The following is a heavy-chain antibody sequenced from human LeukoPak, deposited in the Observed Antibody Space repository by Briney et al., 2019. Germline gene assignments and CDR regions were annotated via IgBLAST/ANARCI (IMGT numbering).Heavy chain of an antibody. Sequence: PETLSLTCTVSGGSISSSSYYWGWIRQPPGKGLEWIGSIYYSGSTYYNPSLKSRVTISVDTSKNQFSLKLSSVTAADTAVYYCAVYYYDSSGYFDYWGQGTLVTVSS. J-gene: IGHJ4*02. CDR3: AVYYYDSSGYFDY. CDR1: GGSISSSSYY. D-gene: IGHD3-22*01. CDR2: IYYSGST. V-gene: IGHV4-39*01.